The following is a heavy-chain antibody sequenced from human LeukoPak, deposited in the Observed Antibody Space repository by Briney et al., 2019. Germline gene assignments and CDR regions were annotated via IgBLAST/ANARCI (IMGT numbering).Heavy chain of an antibody. CDR1: GGSISVYY. J-gene: IGHJ1*01. D-gene: IGHD3-22*01. Sequence: PSETLSLTCTVSGGSISVYYWSWIRQPPGKGLEWIGYIYYSGSTNYNPSLKSRVTISVDTSKNQFSLKLSSVTAADTALCYCAKISKYYYDSRVSNVGYFQNWVQCPLATVSA. CDR2: IYYSGST. CDR3: AKISKYYYDSRVSNVGYFQN. V-gene: IGHV4-59*08.